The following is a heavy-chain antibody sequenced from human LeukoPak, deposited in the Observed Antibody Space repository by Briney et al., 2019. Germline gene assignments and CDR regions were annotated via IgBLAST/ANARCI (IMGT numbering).Heavy chain of an antibody. V-gene: IGHV3-74*01. CDR1: GFTFSSYW. D-gene: IGHD3-3*01. CDR3: ARESVLDYDFWSGYYTGLGYFDY. J-gene: IGHJ4*02. CDR2: INSDGSIT. Sequence: PGGSLRLSCAASGFTFSSYWMHWVRQAPGKGLVWVSRINSDGSITSYADSVKGRFTISRDNAKNTLYLQMNSLRAEDTAVYYCARESVLDYDFWSGYYTGLGYFDYWGQGTLVTVSS.